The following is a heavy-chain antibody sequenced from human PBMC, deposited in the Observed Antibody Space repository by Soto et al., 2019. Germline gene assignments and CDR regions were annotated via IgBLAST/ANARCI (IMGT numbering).Heavy chain of an antibody. V-gene: IGHV1-69*02. CDR2: IIPILGIA. Sequence: ASVKVSCTASGGTFSSYTISWVRQAPGQGLEWMGRIIPILGIANYAQKFQGRVTITADKSTSTAYMELSSLRSEDTAVYYCARGRIAAARTPNYYYYGMDVWGQGTTVTVSS. J-gene: IGHJ6*02. CDR3: ARGRIAAARTPNYYYYGMDV. D-gene: IGHD6-13*01. CDR1: GGTFSSYT.